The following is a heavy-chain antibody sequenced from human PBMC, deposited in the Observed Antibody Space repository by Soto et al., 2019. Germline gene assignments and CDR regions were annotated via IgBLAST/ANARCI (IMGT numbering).Heavy chain of an antibody. CDR3: ARPFGDTAMVIDY. D-gene: IGHD5-18*01. CDR2: IYPGDSDT. CDR1: GYNFSRNW. J-gene: IGHJ4*02. Sequence: GESLKISCKGSGYNFSRNWIGWVRQMPGKGLEWMGIIYPGDSDTRYSPSFQGQVTISADKSINTAYLQWSSLKASDTAIYYCARPFGDTAMVIDYWGQGTHVTVSS. V-gene: IGHV5-51*01.